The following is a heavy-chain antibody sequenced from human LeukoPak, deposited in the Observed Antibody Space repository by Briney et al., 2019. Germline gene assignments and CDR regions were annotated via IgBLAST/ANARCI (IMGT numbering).Heavy chain of an antibody. CDR2: IYHSGNA. Sequence: SQTLSLTCTVSGDSISSVNYYWSWIRQPPGKGLEWIGEIYHSGNANYNPSLKSRVAISMDKSKNQFSLKLNSVTAADTAVYYCARDSPSGSSWFFDLWGQGIQVTVSS. V-gene: IGHV4/OR15-8*02. CDR1: GDSISSVNYY. J-gene: IGHJ4*02. D-gene: IGHD6-13*01. CDR3: ARDSPSGSSWFFDL.